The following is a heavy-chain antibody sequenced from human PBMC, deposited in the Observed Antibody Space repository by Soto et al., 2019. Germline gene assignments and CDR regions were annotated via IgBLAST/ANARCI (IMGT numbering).Heavy chain of an antibody. CDR1: GFTFTDYY. CDR3: AKELPPAAKGFDD. Sequence: QVQLVQSGAEVKEPGASLKLSCTTSGFTFTDYYIHWVRQAPGQGLEWMTTLNAGNGYLGYAPPFQGRFAVTADTSRRTVYMDIHRLRDEDTAVYFCAKELPPAAKGFDDWGQGTLVTVSS. J-gene: IGHJ4*02. V-gene: IGHV1-46*03. D-gene: IGHD2-2*01. CDR2: LNAGNGYL.